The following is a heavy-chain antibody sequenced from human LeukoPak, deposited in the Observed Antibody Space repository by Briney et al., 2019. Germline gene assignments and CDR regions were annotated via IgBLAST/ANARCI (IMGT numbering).Heavy chain of an antibody. J-gene: IGHJ3*02. CDR1: GYSFTSYW. CDR3: ARTDIVATINAFDI. V-gene: IGHV5-51*01. CDR2: IYPGDSDT. Sequence: GESLKISCKGSGYSFTSYWIGWVRQMPGKGLEWMGVIYPGDSDTRYSPSFQGQVTISADKSISTAYLQWSSLKASDTAMHYCARTDIVATINAFDIWGQGTMVTVSS. D-gene: IGHD5-12*01.